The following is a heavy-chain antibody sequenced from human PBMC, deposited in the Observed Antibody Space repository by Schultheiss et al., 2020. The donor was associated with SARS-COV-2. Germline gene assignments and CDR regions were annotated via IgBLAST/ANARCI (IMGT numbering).Heavy chain of an antibody. CDR3: ARESEGFGELWH. CDR2: IKQDGSEK. Sequence: GGSLRLSCVVSGFTFSYYYMSGVRQAPGKGLEWVANIKQDGSEKYYVDSVKGRFTISRDNAKNSLYLQMNSLRVEDTAVYYCARESEGFGELWHWGQGTLVTVSS. V-gene: IGHV3-7*03. D-gene: IGHD3-10*01. J-gene: IGHJ4*02. CDR1: GFTFSYYY.